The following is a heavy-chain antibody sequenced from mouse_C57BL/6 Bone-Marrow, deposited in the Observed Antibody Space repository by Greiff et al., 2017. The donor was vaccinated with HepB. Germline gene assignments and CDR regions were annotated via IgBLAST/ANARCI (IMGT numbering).Heavy chain of an antibody. J-gene: IGHJ3*01. CDR1: GYTFTSYW. CDR3: ARNLEIFYDGYYWTWFAY. Sequence: QVQLQQPGAELVKPGASVKMSCKASGYTFTSYWITWVKQRPGQGLEWIGDIYPGSGSTNYNEKFKSKATLTVDTSSSTAYMQLSSLTSEDSAVYYCARNLEIFYDGYYWTWFAYWGQGTLVTVSA. CDR2: IYPGSGST. V-gene: IGHV1-55*01. D-gene: IGHD2-3*01.